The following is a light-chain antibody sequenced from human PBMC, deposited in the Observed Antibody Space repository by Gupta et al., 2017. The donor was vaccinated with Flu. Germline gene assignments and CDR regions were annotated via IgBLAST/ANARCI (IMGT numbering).Light chain of an antibody. CDR3: SSNAGGYSWV. CDR2: DVN. CDR1: SSDVGASDY. J-gene: IGLJ3*02. Sequence: QSALTQPRSVSGSPGQSVATSCAGTSSDVGASDYVSWYQHYAGKAPKLIIYDVNRRPSGVPDRCSCSKSGNTASLTISGLQAEDDADYHCSSNAGGYSWVFGGGTKLTVL. V-gene: IGLV2-11*01.